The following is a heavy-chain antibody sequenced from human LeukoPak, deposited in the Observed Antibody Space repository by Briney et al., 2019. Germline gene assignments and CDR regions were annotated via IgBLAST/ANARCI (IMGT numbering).Heavy chain of an antibody. D-gene: IGHD3-10*01. Sequence: QPGGSLRLSCAASGFTFSSYAMHWVRQAPGKGLEWVAVISCDGSNKFYADSVKGRFTLSRDNSKNTLYLQMNSLRIEDTAVYYCGRGSVGFGELNYWGQGTLVTVSS. CDR3: GRGSVGFGELNY. CDR2: ISCDGSNK. V-gene: IGHV3-30-3*01. CDR1: GFTFSSYA. J-gene: IGHJ4*02.